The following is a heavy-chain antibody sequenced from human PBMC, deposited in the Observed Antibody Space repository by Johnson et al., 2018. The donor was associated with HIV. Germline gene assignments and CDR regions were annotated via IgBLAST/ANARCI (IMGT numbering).Heavy chain of an antibody. J-gene: IGHJ3*02. CDR1: GFTFSSYA. Sequence: VQLVESGGGVVQPGRSLRLSCAASGFTFSSYAMSWVRQAPGKGLEWVSVLYSGGGQCYADSVKGRFTISRDNSKNTLYRQMNSLRAEDTAVYYCARGGIAAKEPWRAFDIWGQGTMVTVSA. D-gene: IGHD6-13*01. V-gene: IGHV3-66*02. CDR2: LYSGGGQ. CDR3: ARGGIAAKEPWRAFDI.